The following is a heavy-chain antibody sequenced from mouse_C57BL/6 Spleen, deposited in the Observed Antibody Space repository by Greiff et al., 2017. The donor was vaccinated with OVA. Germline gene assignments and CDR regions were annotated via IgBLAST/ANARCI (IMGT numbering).Heavy chain of an antibody. J-gene: IGHJ1*03. CDR3: ARSRSMVTPCDV. V-gene: IGHV1-18*01. Sequence: EVQLQQSGPELVKPGASVKIPCKASGYTFTDYNMDWVKQSHGKSLEWIGDINPNNGGTIYNQKFKGKATLTVDKSSSTAYMVLRSLTSEDTAVYYCARSRSMVTPCDVWGTGTTVTVSS. CDR1: GYTFTDYN. D-gene: IGHD2-2*01. CDR2: INPNNGGT.